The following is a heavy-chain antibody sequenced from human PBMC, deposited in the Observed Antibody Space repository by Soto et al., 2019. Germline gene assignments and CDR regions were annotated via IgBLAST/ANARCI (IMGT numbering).Heavy chain of an antibody. CDR2: FDPEDGET. CDR1: GYTLTELS. CDR3: ATDGPVDGIGSRGYYYYMDF. J-gene: IGHJ6*03. D-gene: IGHD3-10*01. V-gene: IGHV1-24*01. Sequence: ASVKVSCKVSGYTLTELSMHWVRQAPGKGLEWMGGFDPEDGETIYAQKFQGRVTMTEDTSTDTAYMELSSLRSEDTAVYYCATDGPVDGIGSRGYYYYMDFWGKGTTVTVSS.